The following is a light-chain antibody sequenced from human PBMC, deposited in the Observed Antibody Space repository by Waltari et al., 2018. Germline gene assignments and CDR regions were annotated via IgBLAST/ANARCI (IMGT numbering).Light chain of an antibody. V-gene: IGKV1-9*01. J-gene: IGKJ5*01. CDR1: QGISSY. CDR3: QQFNTYPLT. CDR2: AAF. Sequence: IQLTQSPSSLSASVGDRVTITCRASQGISSYLAWYQQKPGKAPNLLIYAAFTLQRGVPSRFSGSGSGTDFTLTISSLQPEDFATYYCQQFNTYPLTFGQGTRLEIK.